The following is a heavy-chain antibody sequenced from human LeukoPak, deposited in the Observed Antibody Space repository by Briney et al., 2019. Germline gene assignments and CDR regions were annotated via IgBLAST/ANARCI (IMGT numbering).Heavy chain of an antibody. CDR3: ARDGKADYYGSWHPPRYWYFDL. J-gene: IGHJ2*01. CDR2: ISSSSSYI. D-gene: IGHD3-10*01. V-gene: IGHV3-21*01. Sequence: GGSLRLSCAASGFTFSSYTMNWVRQAPGKGLEWVSSISSSSSYIYYADSVKDRFTISRDNAKNSLYLQMNSLRAEDTAVYYCARDGKADYYGSWHPPRYWYFDLWGRGTLVTVSS. CDR1: GFTFSSYT.